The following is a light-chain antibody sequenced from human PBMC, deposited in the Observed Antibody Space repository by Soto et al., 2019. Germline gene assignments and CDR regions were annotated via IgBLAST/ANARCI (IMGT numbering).Light chain of an antibody. CDR1: SNDVGNYVL. CDR2: DVT. Sequence: QSALTQPASVSGSPGQSITISCTGTSNDVGNYVLVSWYQQHAGTAPKLIIYDVTERPSGVSDRFSGSKSGNTASLTISGLQAEDEADYFCCSYAGGSTGVFGGGTKLTVL. V-gene: IGLV2-23*02. CDR3: CSYAGGSTGV. J-gene: IGLJ3*02.